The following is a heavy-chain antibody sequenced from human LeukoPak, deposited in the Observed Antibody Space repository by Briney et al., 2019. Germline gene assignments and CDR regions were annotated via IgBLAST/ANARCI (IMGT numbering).Heavy chain of an antibody. D-gene: IGHD3-9*01. CDR1: GFTFSSYA. V-gene: IGHV3-23*01. Sequence: QPGGPLRLSCAASGFTFSSYAMSWVRQAPGKGLEWVSAISGSGGSTYYADSVKGRFTISRDNSKNTLYLQMNSLRAEDTAVYYCAKVDLLRYFDWPTAGAHWYFDYWGQGTLVTVSS. CDR3: AKVDLLRYFDWPTAGAHWYFDY. J-gene: IGHJ4*02. CDR2: ISGSGGST.